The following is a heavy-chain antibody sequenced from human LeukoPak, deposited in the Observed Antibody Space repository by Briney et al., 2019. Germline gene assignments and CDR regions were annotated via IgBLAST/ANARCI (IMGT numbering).Heavy chain of an antibody. Sequence: GGSLRLSCAASGFTFSNYDMTWVRQAPGKGLEWVSAISGNGGYTYYADSIKGRFTISRDNSKNTLYLQMNSLRAEDTAVYYCAKVTYGSGTYGAFDSWGQGTLVTVSS. CDR1: GFTFSNYD. J-gene: IGHJ4*02. D-gene: IGHD3-10*01. CDR3: AKVTYGSGTYGAFDS. CDR2: ISGNGGYT. V-gene: IGHV3-23*01.